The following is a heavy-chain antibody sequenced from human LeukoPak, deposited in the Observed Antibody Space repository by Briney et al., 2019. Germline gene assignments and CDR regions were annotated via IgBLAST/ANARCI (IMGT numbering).Heavy chain of an antibody. J-gene: IGHJ4*02. CDR3: AVDIIPSLGHYERGIELDS. CDR2: ISEDGRLK. V-gene: IGHV3-43*02. CDR1: GFKFGDYV. Sequence: PGGSLRLSCTASGFKFGDYVMHWVRQVSGKGLEWVSRISEDGRLKNYADSVKGRFTISRDNRKNSLFLQMSSLRIEDTALYYCAVDIIPSLGHYERGIELDSRGQGTRIIVSS. D-gene: IGHD4-17*01.